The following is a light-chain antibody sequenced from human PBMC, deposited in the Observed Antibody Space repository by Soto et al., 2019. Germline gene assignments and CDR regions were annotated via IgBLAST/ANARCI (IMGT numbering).Light chain of an antibody. V-gene: IGLV2-14*03. J-gene: IGLJ1*01. CDR1: SSDVGGFNY. Sequence: QSALTQPASVSGSPGQSITISCTGTSSDVGGFNYVSWYQQHPGKAPKLMIYDVTNRPSGVAYRFSGYTSGNTASLIIAVHHAEDEDDYYCKSDTSRSTDVFGTGTKLTVL. CDR3: KSDTSRSTDV. CDR2: DVT.